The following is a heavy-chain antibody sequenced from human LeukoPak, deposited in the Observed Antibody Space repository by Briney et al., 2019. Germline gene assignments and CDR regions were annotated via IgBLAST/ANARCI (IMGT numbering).Heavy chain of an antibody. CDR3: QLETYDRSAYYSY. CDR2: ISASGDVT. D-gene: IGHD3-22*01. V-gene: IGHV3-23*01. CDR1: RFSFSAYP. J-gene: IGHJ4*02. Sequence: GGSLRLSCAASRFSFSAYPMGWVRRAPGKGLEWVSGISASGDVTFHADPVKGRFTISRDNSKNTLYLQMNSLRAEDTAVYYCQLETYDRSAYYSYWGQGTLVTVSS.